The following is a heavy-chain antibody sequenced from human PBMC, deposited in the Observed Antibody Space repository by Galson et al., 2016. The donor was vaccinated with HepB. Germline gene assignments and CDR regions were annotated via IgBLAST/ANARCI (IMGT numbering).Heavy chain of an antibody. J-gene: IGHJ6*04. D-gene: IGHD2-2*01. V-gene: IGHV3-53*01. CDR1: GFTVSRDY. CDR2: IYNDGTA. CDR3: ATRKRVSCYLGCLDG. Sequence: SLRLSCAASGFTVSRDYMTWVRQAPGKGLEWVSIIYNDGTAYYADSVRGRITISRDSSKNTLYLQMDSLRAEDTALYYCATRKRVSCYLGCLDGWGKGIRVTVPS.